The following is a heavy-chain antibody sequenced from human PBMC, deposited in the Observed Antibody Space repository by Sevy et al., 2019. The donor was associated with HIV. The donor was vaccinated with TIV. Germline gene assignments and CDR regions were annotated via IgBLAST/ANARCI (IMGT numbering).Heavy chain of an antibody. CDR2: MNPNSGNT. CDR1: GYTFTSYD. J-gene: IGHJ6*02. D-gene: IGHD3-3*01. CDR3: AKGYYGFWSGYYYGMDV. V-gene: IGHV1-8*01. Sequence: ASVKVSCKASGYTFTSYDINWVRQATGQGLEWMGWMNPNSGNTGYARKFQGRVIMTRNTSITTAYMELSSLKSEDTAVYYCAKGYYGFWSGYYYGMDVWGQGTTVTVSS.